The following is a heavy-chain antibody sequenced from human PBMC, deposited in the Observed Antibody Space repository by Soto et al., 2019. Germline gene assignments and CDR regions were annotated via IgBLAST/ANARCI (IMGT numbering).Heavy chain of an antibody. CDR1: GGSISSGDYY. CDR2: IYYSGST. D-gene: IGHD2-15*01. Sequence: SETLSLTCTVSGGSISSGDYYWSWIRQPPGKGLEWIGYIYYSGSTYYNPSLKSRVTISVDTSKNQFSLKLSSVTAADTAVYYCARDSYCSGGSCYYYYGMDVWGQGTTVTVSS. CDR3: ARDSYCSGGSCYYYYGMDV. J-gene: IGHJ6*02. V-gene: IGHV4-30-4*01.